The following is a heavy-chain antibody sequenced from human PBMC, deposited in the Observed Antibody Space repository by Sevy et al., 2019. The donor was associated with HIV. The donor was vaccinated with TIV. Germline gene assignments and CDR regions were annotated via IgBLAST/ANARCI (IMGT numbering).Heavy chain of an antibody. J-gene: IGHJ6*02. Sequence: ASVKVSCKASGGTFSNYAISWVRQAPGQGLEWMGGFIAMFDTANSAQKFQGRVTLTADGSTSTAYMELSSLRSEDTAVYYCASSYYESSGYSPLYYYGMDVWGQGTTVTVSS. CDR1: GGTFSNYA. CDR3: ASSYYESSGYSPLYYYGMDV. V-gene: IGHV1-69*13. CDR2: FIAMFDTA. D-gene: IGHD3-22*01.